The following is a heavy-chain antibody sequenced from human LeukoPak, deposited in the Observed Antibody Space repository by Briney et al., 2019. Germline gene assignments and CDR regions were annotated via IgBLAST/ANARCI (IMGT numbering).Heavy chain of an antibody. CDR1: GVTLSDHH. CDR3: ARDGGEGDNSAFDI. V-gene: IGHV3-72*01. J-gene: IGHJ3*02. D-gene: IGHD3-16*01. Sequence: GGSLRLSCAASGVTLSDHHVDWVRQAPGKGLEWSGGTRDKARSYRTEYAASVDGRFSISREDSKNAVYLQMNSLKTEHTAVYYCARDGGEGDNSAFDIWGQGTVVTVSS. CDR2: TRDKARSYRT.